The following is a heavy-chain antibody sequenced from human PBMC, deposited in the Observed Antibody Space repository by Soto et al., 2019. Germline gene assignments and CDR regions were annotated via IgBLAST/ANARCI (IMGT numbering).Heavy chain of an antibody. V-gene: IGHV4-30-2*01. CDR2: IYHTGNA. J-gene: IGHJ5*02. CDR3: ARNWNYLGMNWFDP. Sequence: LLQESGSGLVRPSQTLSLTCAVSGGSLTNAGYSWTWIRRAPGQGLEWIGHIYHTGNAYYNPSLTSRVTISLDRSKSHFSLNLTAVIAADTAIYYFARNWNYLGMNWFDPWGQGILVTVSS. D-gene: IGHD1-7*01. CDR1: GGSLTNAGYS.